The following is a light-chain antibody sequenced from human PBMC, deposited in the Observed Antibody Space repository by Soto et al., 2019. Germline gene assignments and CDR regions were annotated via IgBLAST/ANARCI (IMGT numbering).Light chain of an antibody. CDR2: WAS. V-gene: IGKV4-1*01. Sequence: DIVMTQSPDSLAVSLGERATINCKSSQSVLSSSNNKNYFAWYQQKPGQPPELLIYWASTRESGVPERFSGSGSGTDFTLHINSLQDEDVAVYYCQKYLSTPLPFGGGTKVEIQ. J-gene: IGKJ4*01. CDR1: QSVLSSSNNKNY. CDR3: QKYLSTPLP.